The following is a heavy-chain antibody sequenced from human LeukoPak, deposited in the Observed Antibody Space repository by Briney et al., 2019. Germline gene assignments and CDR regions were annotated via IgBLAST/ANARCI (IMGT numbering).Heavy chain of an antibody. V-gene: IGHV1-18*04. CDR1: GYTLSNHA. CDR2: ISADNGNT. J-gene: IGHJ6*02. CDR3: AREDDDDYYYYGMDV. Sequence: ASVKVSCKGSGYTLSNHAFSWVRQAPGQGLEWMGWISADNGNTNHAQKFQGRVTMITDTSTNTAYMELRSLRSDDTAVYYCAREDDDDYYYYGMDVWGQGTAVTVSS. D-gene: IGHD1-1*01.